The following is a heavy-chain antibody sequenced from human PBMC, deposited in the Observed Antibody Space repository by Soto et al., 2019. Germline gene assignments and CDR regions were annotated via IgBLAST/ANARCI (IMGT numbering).Heavy chain of an antibody. J-gene: IGHJ6*02. D-gene: IGHD3-22*01. CDR3: ARDYYDSSGYSHHYYYGMDV. CDR2: IIPIFGTA. Sequence: ASVKVSCKASGGTFSSYAISWVRQAPGQGLEWMGGIIPIFGTANYAQKFQGRVTITADESTSTAYTELSSLRSEDTAVYYCARDYYDSSGYSHHYYYGMDVWGQGTTVTVSS. CDR1: GGTFSSYA. V-gene: IGHV1-69*13.